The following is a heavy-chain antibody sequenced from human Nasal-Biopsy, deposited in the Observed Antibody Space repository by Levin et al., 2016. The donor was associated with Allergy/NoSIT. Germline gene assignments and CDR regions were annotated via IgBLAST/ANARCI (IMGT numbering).Heavy chain of an antibody. CDR3: ARDILVGTTKYFDS. CDR2: IRYDESNT. Sequence: GESLKISCTASGFTFRHYGMHWVRQAPGRGLEWVAHIRYDESNTYYADSVKGRFTISRDNSKDTLYLQMDSLGAEDTAMYYCARDILVGTTKYFDSWGQGTLVTVSS. V-gene: IGHV3-30*02. J-gene: IGHJ4*02. CDR1: GFTFRHYG. D-gene: IGHD1-26*01.